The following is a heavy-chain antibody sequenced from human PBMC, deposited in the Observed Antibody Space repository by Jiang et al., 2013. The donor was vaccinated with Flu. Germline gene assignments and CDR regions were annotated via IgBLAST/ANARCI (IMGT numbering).Heavy chain of an antibody. D-gene: IGHD6-19*01. CDR2: SILVTLIP. V-gene: IGHV5-51*01. J-gene: IGHJ4*02. CDR3: ARRYNSGWLIDY. Sequence: GWVRQMPGKGLEWMGSSILVTLIPDTARPSKGQVTISADKSISTAYLQWSRLRASDTAMYYCARRYNSGWLIDYWGQGTLVTVSS.